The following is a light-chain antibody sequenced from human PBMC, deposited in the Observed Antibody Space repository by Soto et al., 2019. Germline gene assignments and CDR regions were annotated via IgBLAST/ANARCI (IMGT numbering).Light chain of an antibody. V-gene: IGLV1-40*01. J-gene: IGLJ1*01. CDR1: SSNIGAGYD. CDR3: QSYDSRLSGYV. CDR2: GNS. Sequence: QSVLTQPPSVSGAPGQRVTISCTGSSSNIGAGYDVHWYQQLPGTAPKLLIYGNSNRPSGVPDRFSGSKSGTSASLAITGPQAEDEADYACQSYDSRLSGYVFGTGPKLTVL.